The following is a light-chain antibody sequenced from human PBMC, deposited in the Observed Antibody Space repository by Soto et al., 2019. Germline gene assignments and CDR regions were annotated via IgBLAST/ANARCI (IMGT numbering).Light chain of an antibody. CDR2: GAS. Sequence: EIVMTQSPATLSVSPGERATLSCRASQSVSSNLAWYQQKPGQAPRLLIYGASTRATGVPASFSGSGSGTEFAITISSLQSEDFAVYYCQQYDNWPITFGQGTRLEIK. CDR1: QSVSSN. V-gene: IGKV3-15*01. CDR3: QQYDNWPIT. J-gene: IGKJ5*01.